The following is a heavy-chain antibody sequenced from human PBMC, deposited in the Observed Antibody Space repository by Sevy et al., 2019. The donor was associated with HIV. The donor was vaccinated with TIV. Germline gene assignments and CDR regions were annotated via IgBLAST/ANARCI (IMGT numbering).Heavy chain of an antibody. J-gene: IGHJ4*02. V-gene: IGHV3-33*01. CDR3: ARGGDVNDRSAKGDLDY. D-gene: IGHD3-22*01. CDR2: IWNDGSNK. Sequence: GGSLRLSCAASGFTFSNYGMHWVRQAPGKGLEWVAVIWNDGSNKYYADSVKGRFTISRDNSKNTLYLQVNSLRVEDTAVYFCARGGDVNDRSAKGDLDYWGQGTLATVSS. CDR1: GFTFSNYG.